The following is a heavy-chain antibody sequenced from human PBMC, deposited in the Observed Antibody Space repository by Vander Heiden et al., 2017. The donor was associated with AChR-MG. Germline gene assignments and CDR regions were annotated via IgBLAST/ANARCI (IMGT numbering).Heavy chain of an antibody. J-gene: IGHJ5*02. V-gene: IGHV4-31*03. CDR1: GGSISSGGYS. CDR3: ARLLGYYGSGAPNWFDP. D-gene: IGHD3-10*01. CDR2: IYYSGST. Sequence: QVQLQESGPGLVKPSQTLSLTCTVSGGSISSGGYSWSWIRQPPGNGLEWIGYIYYSGSTYYNPSLKSRVTISVDTSKNQFSLKLSAVTAADTAVYYCARLLGYYGSGAPNWFDPWGQGTLVTVSS.